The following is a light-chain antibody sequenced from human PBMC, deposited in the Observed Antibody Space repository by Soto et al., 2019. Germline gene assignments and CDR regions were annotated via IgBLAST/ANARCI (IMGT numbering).Light chain of an antibody. V-gene: IGLV2-8*01. Sequence: QSVLTQPPSASGSHGQSVTISCTETSSDVGGYNYVSWYQQHPGKAPKLMIYEVSKRPSGVPDRFSGSKSGNTASLTVSGLQAEDEADYYCSSYAGSNNFEVFGTGTKVTVL. CDR2: EVS. J-gene: IGLJ1*01. CDR1: SSDVGGYNY. CDR3: SSYAGSNNFEV.